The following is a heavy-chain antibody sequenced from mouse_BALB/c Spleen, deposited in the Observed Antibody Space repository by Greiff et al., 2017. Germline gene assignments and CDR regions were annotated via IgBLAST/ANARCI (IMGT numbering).Heavy chain of an antibody. Sequence: DVQLVESGGGLVQPGGSLRLSCATSGFTFTDYYMSWVRQPPGKALEWLGFIRNKANGYTTEYSASVKGRFTISRDNSQSILYLQMNTLRAEDSATYYCARVYGNSFAYWGQGTLVTVSA. J-gene: IGHJ3*01. V-gene: IGHV7-3*02. CDR2: IRNKANGYTT. D-gene: IGHD2-1*01. CDR3: ARVYGNSFAY. CDR1: GFTFTDYY.